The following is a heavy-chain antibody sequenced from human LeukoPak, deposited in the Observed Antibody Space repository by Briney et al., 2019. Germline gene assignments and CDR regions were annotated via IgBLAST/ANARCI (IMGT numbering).Heavy chain of an antibody. V-gene: IGHV3-7*01. CDR3: VREGRTLGY. Sequence: GGSLRLSCAASGFTFSDYYMTWVRQAPGKGPECVANIKQDGSDKNYVDSVKGRFTISRDNAKNSLYLQMNSLRTEDTAVYYCVREGRTLGYWGQGTLVTVSS. CDR1: GFTFSDYY. CDR2: IKQDGSDK. J-gene: IGHJ4*02.